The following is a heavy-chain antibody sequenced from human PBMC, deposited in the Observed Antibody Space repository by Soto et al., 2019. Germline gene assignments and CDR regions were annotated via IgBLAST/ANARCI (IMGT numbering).Heavy chain of an antibody. Sequence: EVQLVESGGGLVQPGGSLRLSCAASGFTFSSYWMSWVRQAPGKGREWVANIKQDGSEKYYVDSVKGRFTISRDNAKNSLYLQMKSRRAEERAVDYCARAGDLVVVVAAWNCFDSWGQGTLVTVSS. D-gene: IGHD2-15*01. CDR3: ARAGDLVVVVAAWNCFDS. CDR1: GFTFSSYW. CDR2: IKQDGSEK. V-gene: IGHV3-7*01. J-gene: IGHJ4*02.